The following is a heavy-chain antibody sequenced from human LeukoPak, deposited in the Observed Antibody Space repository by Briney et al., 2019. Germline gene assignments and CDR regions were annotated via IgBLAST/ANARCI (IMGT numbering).Heavy chain of an antibody. CDR2: ISSSGSTI. J-gene: IGHJ5*02. D-gene: IGHD2-21*02. CDR3: AKGMGPYCDGDCSGRILDL. Sequence: PGGSLRLSCAASGFTFSSCEMNWVRQAPGKGLEWVSYISSSGSTICYADSVKGRFTISRDNSKNTLYLQMNSLRAVDTAIYYCAKGMGPYCDGDCSGRILDLWGQGTLVTVSS. V-gene: IGHV3-48*03. CDR1: GFTFSSCE.